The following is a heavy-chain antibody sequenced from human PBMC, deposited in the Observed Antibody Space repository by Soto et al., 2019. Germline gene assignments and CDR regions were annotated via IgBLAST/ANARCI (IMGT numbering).Heavy chain of an antibody. CDR2: ISNDGSDK. CDR3: TKDQGIAASHGID. Sequence: QVQLVESGGGVVQPGRSLRLSCAASGFPFNKYGMHWVRQAPGKGLEWVAVISNDGSDKYYADSVKGRLTISSDSFKKTVYLQMNCLRAEDTPVYYCTKDQGIAASHGIDWGQGTMVTVSS. J-gene: IGHJ3*01. D-gene: IGHD6-13*01. V-gene: IGHV3-30*18. CDR1: GFPFNKYG.